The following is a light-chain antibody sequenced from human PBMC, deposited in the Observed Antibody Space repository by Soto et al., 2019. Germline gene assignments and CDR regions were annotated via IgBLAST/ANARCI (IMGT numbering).Light chain of an antibody. J-gene: IGKJ1*01. CDR2: GAS. Sequence: EIVMTQSPATLSVSPGERVSLSCRPSRSVSSNLAWYQHKPGQAPRLLIHGASTSAAGISARFSGSGSGTEFTLTISSLQSEDFAVYFCQQYDDWPRTFGQGTKVEIK. V-gene: IGKV3-15*01. CDR1: RSVSSN. CDR3: QQYDDWPRT.